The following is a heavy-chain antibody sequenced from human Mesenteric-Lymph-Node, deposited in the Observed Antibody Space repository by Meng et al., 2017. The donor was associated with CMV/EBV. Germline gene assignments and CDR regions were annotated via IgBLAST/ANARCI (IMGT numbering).Heavy chain of an antibody. CDR3: ARGTGTTFYYYYYGMDV. CDR1: GYTFTGYY. J-gene: IGHJ6*02. CDR2: ISAYNGNT. V-gene: IGHV1-18*04. Sequence: ASVKVSCKTSGYTFTGYYMHWVRQAPGQGLEWMGWISAYNGNTNYAQKLQGRVTMTTDTSTSTAYMELRSLRSDDTAVYYCARGTGTTFYYYYYGMDVWGQGTTVTVSS. D-gene: IGHD1-7*01.